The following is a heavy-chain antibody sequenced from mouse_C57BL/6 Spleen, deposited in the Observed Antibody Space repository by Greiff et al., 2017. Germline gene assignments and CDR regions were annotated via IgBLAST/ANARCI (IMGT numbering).Heavy chain of an antibody. CDR3: ASLLDGYYLY. V-gene: IGHV5-16*01. CDR1: GFTFSDYY. CDR2: INYDGSST. Sequence: DVQLVESEGGLVQPGRSMKLSCTASGFTFSDYYMAWVRQVPEKGLEWVANINYDGSSTYYLDSLKSRFIISRDNAKNILYLQMSSLKSEDTATYYCASLLDGYYLYWGQGTLVTVSA. J-gene: IGHJ3*01. D-gene: IGHD2-3*01.